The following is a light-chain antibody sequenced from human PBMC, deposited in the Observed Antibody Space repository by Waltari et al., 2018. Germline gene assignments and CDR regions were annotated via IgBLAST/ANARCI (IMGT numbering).Light chain of an antibody. CDR2: GAY. J-gene: IGKJ5*01. CDR1: QSVSSN. CDR3: QQYNNWPIT. V-gene: IGKV3-15*01. Sequence: VMKQSPATLSVSPGERATLSCRASQSVSSNVAWYQQKPGQAPRLLIYGAYTRATGIPATFSGWGSGTEFTLTISSLQSEDFAVYYCQQYNNWPITFGQGTRLEIK.